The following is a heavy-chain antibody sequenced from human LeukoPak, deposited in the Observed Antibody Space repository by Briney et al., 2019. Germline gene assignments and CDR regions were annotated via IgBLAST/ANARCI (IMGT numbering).Heavy chain of an antibody. J-gene: IGHJ6*02. CDR3: ARLGPRDIVVVPAAIFPNYYYYYGMDV. CDR1: GYTFTSYG. CDR2: ISACNGNT. D-gene: IGHD2-2*01. Sequence: ASVKVSCKASGYTFTSYGISWVRQAPGQGLEWMGWISACNGNTNYAQKLQGRVTMTTDTSTSTAYMEMRSLRSDDTAVYYCARLGPRDIVVVPAAIFPNYYYYYGMDVWGQGTTVTVSS. V-gene: IGHV1-18*01.